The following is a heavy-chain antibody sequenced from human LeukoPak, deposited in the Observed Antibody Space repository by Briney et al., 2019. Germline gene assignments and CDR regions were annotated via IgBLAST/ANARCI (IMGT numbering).Heavy chain of an antibody. D-gene: IGHD6-19*01. Sequence: GGPLRLSCAASGFTFSSYGMHWVRQAPGKGLEWVAFIRYDGSNKYYADSVKGRFTISRDNSKNTLYLQMNSLRAEDTAVYYCAKDPHSSGWYPPFYYYYYMDVWGKGTTVTISS. CDR1: GFTFSSYG. CDR3: AKDPHSSGWYPPFYYYYYMDV. V-gene: IGHV3-30*02. CDR2: IRYDGSNK. J-gene: IGHJ6*03.